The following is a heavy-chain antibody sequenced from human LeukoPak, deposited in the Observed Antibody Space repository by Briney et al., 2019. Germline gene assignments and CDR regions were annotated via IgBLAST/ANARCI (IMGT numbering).Heavy chain of an antibody. J-gene: IGHJ4*02. V-gene: IGHV3-30-3*01. CDR2: ISYDGSNK. Sequence: PGGSLRLSCAASGFTFSSYAMHWVRQAPGKGLEWVAVISYDGSNKYYADSVKGRFTISRDNSKNTLYLQMNSLRAEDTAVYYCANPLGVEMATSWGYYFDYWGQGTLVTVSS. CDR3: ANPLGVEMATSWGYYFDY. D-gene: IGHD5-24*01. CDR1: GFTFSSYA.